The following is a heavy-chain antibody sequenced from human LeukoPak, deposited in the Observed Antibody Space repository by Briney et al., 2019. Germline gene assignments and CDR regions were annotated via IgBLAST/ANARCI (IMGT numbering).Heavy chain of an antibody. J-gene: IGHJ5*02. D-gene: IGHD1-26*01. CDR2: MYYTGST. Sequence: PSETLSLTCTVSGGSISSYYWSWIRQPPGKGLVWIGYMYYTGSTNYNPSLKSRLTISVDTSKNQFSLRLSSVTAADTAVYYCARDGCPTTKSGCVGNWFDPWGQGTLVTVSS. V-gene: IGHV4-59*01. CDR3: ARDGCPTTKSGCVGNWFDP. CDR1: GGSISSYY.